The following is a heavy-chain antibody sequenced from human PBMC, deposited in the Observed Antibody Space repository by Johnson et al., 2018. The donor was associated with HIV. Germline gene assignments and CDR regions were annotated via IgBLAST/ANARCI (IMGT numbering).Heavy chain of an antibody. CDR2: IKSKTDGGTT. V-gene: IGHV3-15*01. Sequence: MQLVESGGGLVKPGGSLRLSCAASGFTFSNAWMSWVRQAPGKGLEWVGRIKSKTDGGTTDYAAPVKGRFTISRDDSKNTLYLQMTSLKTEDTAVYYCTTEWWSYAFDIWGQGTMVTVSS. J-gene: IGHJ3*02. CDR3: TTEWWSYAFDI. D-gene: IGHD2-15*01. CDR1: GFTFSNAW.